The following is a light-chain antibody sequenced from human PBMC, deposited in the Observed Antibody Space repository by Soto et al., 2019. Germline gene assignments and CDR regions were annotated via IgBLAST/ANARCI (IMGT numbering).Light chain of an antibody. CDR3: QQLNSNPYT. Sequence: DIQLTQSPSFLSASVGDRVTITCRASQGISSYLAWYQQKPGKAPKLLIYAASTLQSGVPSRFSGSGSGTEFTLTISSPQPEDSATYYCQQLNSNPYTFGQGTKLEIK. J-gene: IGKJ2*01. CDR1: QGISSY. CDR2: AAS. V-gene: IGKV1-9*01.